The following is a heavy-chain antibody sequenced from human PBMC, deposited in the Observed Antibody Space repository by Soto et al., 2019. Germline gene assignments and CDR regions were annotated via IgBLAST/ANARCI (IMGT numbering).Heavy chain of an antibody. J-gene: IGHJ4*02. CDR3: VRGTGSYYGVFDY. Sequence: GGSLRLSCAASGFRFSSYGMHWVRQAPGKGLEWVVVIWNDGSKEYYADSVKGRFTISRDNSENTLYLQVNSLRAEDTAVYYCVRGTGSYYGVFDYWGQGTLVTVSS. CDR1: GFRFSSYG. D-gene: IGHD3-10*01. CDR2: IWNDGSKE. V-gene: IGHV3-33*01.